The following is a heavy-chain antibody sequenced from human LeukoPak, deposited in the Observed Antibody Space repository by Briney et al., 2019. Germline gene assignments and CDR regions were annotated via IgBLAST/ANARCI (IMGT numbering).Heavy chain of an antibody. J-gene: IGHJ4*02. D-gene: IGHD3-16*02. CDR2: IIPIFGTA. CDR1: GCTFSSYA. V-gene: IGHV1-69*05. Sequence: SVKVSCKASGCTFSSYAISWVRQAPGQGLEWMGGIIPIFGTANYAQKFQGRVTITTDESTSTAYMELSSLRSEDTAVYYCARGPGYDYVWGTYRADYWGQGTLVTVSS. CDR3: ARGPGYDYVWGTYRADY.